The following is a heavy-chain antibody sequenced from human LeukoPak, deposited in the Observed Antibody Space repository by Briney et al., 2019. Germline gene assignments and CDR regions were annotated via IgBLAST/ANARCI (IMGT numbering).Heavy chain of an antibody. CDR1: GFTFSSYW. Sequence: SGGSLRLSCAASGFTFSSYWMSWVRQAPGKGLEWVANIKQDGSEKYYVDSVKGRFTISRDNAKNSLYLQMNSLRAEDTAVYYCARGRIEYGDYTPRTHYFDYWGQGTLVTVSS. J-gene: IGHJ4*02. D-gene: IGHD4-17*01. V-gene: IGHV3-7*01. CDR2: IKQDGSEK. CDR3: ARGRIEYGDYTPRTHYFDY.